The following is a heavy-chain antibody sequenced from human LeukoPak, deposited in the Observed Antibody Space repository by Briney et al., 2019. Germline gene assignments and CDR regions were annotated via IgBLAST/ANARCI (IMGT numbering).Heavy chain of an antibody. D-gene: IGHD1-1*01. V-gene: IGHV4-59*01. J-gene: IGHJ4*02. CDR2: IYYSGST. CDR1: GGSISSYY. CDR3: ASGERSFDY. Sequence: SETLSLTCTVSGGSISSYYWSWIRQPPGKGLEWIGYIYYSGSTNYNPSLKSRVTISVDTSKNQFSLKLSSVTAADTAVYYCASGERSFDYWGQGTLVTVSS.